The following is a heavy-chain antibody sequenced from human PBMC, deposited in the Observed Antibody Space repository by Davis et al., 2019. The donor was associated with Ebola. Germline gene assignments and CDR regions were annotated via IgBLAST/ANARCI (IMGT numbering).Heavy chain of an antibody. V-gene: IGHV1-3*01. Sequence: ASVKVSCKASGYTFTDYAIQWVRQAPGQRLEGMGWINVGDGNRRYPLKLQGRVTITRDTSASTVYMELNSLRSEDTAVYYCARENDFWIGYSFDYWGQGSLVIVSS. J-gene: IGHJ4*02. D-gene: IGHD3-3*01. CDR3: ARENDFWIGYSFDY. CDR2: INVGDGNR. CDR1: GYTFTDYA.